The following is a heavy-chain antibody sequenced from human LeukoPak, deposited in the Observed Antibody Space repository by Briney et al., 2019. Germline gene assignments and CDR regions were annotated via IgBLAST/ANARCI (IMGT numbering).Heavy chain of an antibody. Sequence: PSETLSLTCTVSGCSISSGYYWGWTRQPPGKGLEWIGSIYHSGSTYYNPSLRSRVTISVDTSKNQFSLKLSSVTAADTAVYYCARTLERGYSGYVGYWGQGTLVTVSS. J-gene: IGHJ4*02. V-gene: IGHV4-38-2*02. CDR2: IYHSGST. D-gene: IGHD5-12*01. CDR3: ARTLERGYSGYVGY. CDR1: GCSISSGYY.